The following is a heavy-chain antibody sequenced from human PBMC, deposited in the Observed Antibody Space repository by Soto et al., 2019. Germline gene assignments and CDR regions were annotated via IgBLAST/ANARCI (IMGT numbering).Heavy chain of an antibody. D-gene: IGHD1-26*01. CDR1: GGSISSYY. Sequence: SETLSLTCTVSGGSISSYYWSWIRQPPGKGLEWIGYIYYSGSTNYNPSLKSRVTISVDTSKNQFSLKLSSVTAADTAVYYCARYVTSGSPYYYYYYGMDVWGQGTTVTVSS. CDR3: ARYVTSGSPYYYYYYGMDV. CDR2: IYYSGST. V-gene: IGHV4-59*01. J-gene: IGHJ6*02.